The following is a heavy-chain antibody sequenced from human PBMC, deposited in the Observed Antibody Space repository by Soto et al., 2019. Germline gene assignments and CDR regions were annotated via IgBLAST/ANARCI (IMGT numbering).Heavy chain of an antibody. CDR2: ISGSGSGT. Sequence: PRGLKRVPSIASGLTCGNCARTRVLQAPGKGLEWVSAISGSGSGTNYADSVKGRFTVSRDNSKNILYLQMNSLRAEDTAVYYCAKERPSPTCLDYSGPAILVSGSS. CDR3: AKERPSPTCLDY. J-gene: IGHJ4*02. CDR1: GLTCGNCA. V-gene: IGHV3-23*01.